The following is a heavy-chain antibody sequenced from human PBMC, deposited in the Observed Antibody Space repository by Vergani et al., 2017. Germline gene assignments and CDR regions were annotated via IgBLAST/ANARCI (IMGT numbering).Heavy chain of an antibody. J-gene: IGHJ3*02. CDR1: GYTFTSYD. CDR3: ARDSGSYYLSTRAFDI. D-gene: IGHD1-26*01. CDR2: MNPNSGNT. Sequence: QVQLVQSGAEVKKPGASVKVSCKASGYTFTSYDINWVRQATGQGLEWMGCMNPNSGNTGYAQKFQGRVTMTRNTSISTAYMELSSLRSEDTAVYYCARDSGSYYLSTRAFDIWGQGTMVTVSS. V-gene: IGHV1-8*01.